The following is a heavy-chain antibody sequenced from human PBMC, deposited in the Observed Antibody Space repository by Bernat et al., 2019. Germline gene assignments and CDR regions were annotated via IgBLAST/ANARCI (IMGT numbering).Heavy chain of an antibody. V-gene: IGHV3-48*03. CDR3: ARAGQLVYFDY. J-gene: IGHJ4*02. Sequence: EVQLVESGGGLVQPGGSLRLSCVASGFIFSNYEMSWVRQAPGRGLEWVSYISSSGLTSYYADSVKGRSTISRDSAKNSLYLHMNSLRAEDTAVYYCARAGQLVYFDYWGQGILVTVSS. D-gene: IGHD6-13*01. CDR2: ISSSGLTS. CDR1: GFIFSNYE.